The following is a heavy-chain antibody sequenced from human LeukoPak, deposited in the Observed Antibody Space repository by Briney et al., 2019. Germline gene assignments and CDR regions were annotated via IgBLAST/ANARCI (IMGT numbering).Heavy chain of an antibody. CDR3: ARDAYYYGSGSDY. Sequence: SETLSLTCVVYGGSFSGYYWSWIRQPAGKGLEWIGRIYTSGSTNYNPSLKSRVTISVDTSKNQFSLKLSSVTAADTAVYYCARDAYYYGSGSDYWGQGTLVTVSS. CDR1: GGSFSGYY. J-gene: IGHJ4*02. D-gene: IGHD3-10*01. CDR2: IYTSGST. V-gene: IGHV4-4*07.